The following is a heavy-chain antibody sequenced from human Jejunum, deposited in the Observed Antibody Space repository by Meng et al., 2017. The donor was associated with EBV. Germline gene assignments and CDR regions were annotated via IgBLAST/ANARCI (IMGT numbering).Heavy chain of an antibody. Sequence: EVRLVAFGGGLSQPGGSLSLSCAASGFPFSSSAMSWVRQAPGKGLEWVSSIGGSGGATYYADSVKGRFTISRDNSKSTLYLQMNSLRAEDTAVYYCAKLTRAWGQGTLVTVSS. J-gene: IGHJ5*02. CDR3: AKLTRA. D-gene: IGHD1/OR15-1a*01. V-gene: IGHV3-23*04. CDR2: IGGSGGAT. CDR1: GFPFSSSA.